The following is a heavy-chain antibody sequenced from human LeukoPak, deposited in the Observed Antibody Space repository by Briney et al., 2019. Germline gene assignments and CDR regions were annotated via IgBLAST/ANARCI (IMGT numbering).Heavy chain of an antibody. V-gene: IGHV1-46*03. D-gene: IGHD2-15*01. CDR2: INPSGGST. CDR3: ARPGYCSGGSCYSDY. Sequence: GASVKVSCKASGYTFTSYYMHWVRQAPGQWLEWMGIINPSGGSTSYAQKFQGRVTMTRDTSTSTVYMELSSLRSEDTAVYYCARPGYCSGGSCYSDYWGQGTLVTVSS. CDR1: GYTFTSYY. J-gene: IGHJ4*02.